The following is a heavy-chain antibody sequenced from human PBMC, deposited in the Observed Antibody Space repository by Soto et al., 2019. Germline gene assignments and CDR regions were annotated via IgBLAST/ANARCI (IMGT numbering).Heavy chain of an antibody. CDR1: GFTFSSYA. V-gene: IGHV3-23*01. CDR2: ISGSGGST. J-gene: IGHJ4*02. CDR3: ANLFSHPYGFFDY. Sequence: GGSLRLSCAASGFTFSSYAMSWVRQAPGKGLEWVSAISGSGGSTYYADSVKGRFTISRDNSKNTLYLQMNSLRAEDTAVYYCANLFSHPYGFFDYWGQGTLVTVSS. D-gene: IGHD4-17*01.